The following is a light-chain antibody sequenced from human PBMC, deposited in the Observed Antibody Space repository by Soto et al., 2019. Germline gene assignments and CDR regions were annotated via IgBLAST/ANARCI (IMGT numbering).Light chain of an antibody. V-gene: IGKV1-5*01. CDR3: QQYNSYSLT. CDR1: QSVSGW. CDR2: DAS. Sequence: DIQMNQSPSTLSATVGDSVTITCRASQSVSGWLAWYQQKPGKAPNLLIYDASSLENGVPSRFSGSGSGTEFTLTISSLQPDDFATYYCQQYNSYSLTFGQGTKV. J-gene: IGKJ1*01.